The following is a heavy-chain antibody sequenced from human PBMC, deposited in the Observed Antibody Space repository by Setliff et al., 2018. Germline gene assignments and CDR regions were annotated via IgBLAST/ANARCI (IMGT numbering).Heavy chain of an antibody. CDR3: ARAVGYCSGGSCYKGDDY. CDR1: GYTFTSYD. CDR2: MNPNSGNT. Sequence: GASVKVSCKASGYTFTSYDINWVRQATGQGLEWMGWMNPNSGNTGYAQKFQGRVTMTRNTSISTAYMELSSLRSEDTAVYYCARAVGYCSGGSCYKGDDYWGQGTLVTVSS. D-gene: IGHD2-15*01. J-gene: IGHJ4*02. V-gene: IGHV1-8*02.